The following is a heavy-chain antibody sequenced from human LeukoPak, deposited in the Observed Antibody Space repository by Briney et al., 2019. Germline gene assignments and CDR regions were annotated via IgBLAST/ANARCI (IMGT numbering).Heavy chain of an antibody. J-gene: IGHJ4*02. Sequence: SETLSLTCTVSGGSLRTYYWSWLRQPARKGLEWIGRMYTSGSTNYNPSLKSRVTMSVDTTKNHFSLNLRSLTAADTAVYYCATDYFESSAYPNWGQGILVTGSS. CDR1: GGSLRTYY. D-gene: IGHD3-22*01. CDR2: MYTSGST. CDR3: ATDYFESSAYPN. V-gene: IGHV4-4*07.